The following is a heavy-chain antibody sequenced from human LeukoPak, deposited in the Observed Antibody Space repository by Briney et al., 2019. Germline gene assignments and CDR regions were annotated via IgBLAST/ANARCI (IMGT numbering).Heavy chain of an antibody. CDR3: ARARWKFYDQPPDY. J-gene: IGHJ4*02. D-gene: IGHD2/OR15-2a*01. V-gene: IGHV3-20*04. CDR2: INWDAGST. Sequence: GGSLRLSGAASGFTFDDYGMSWVRQAPGKGLKWVSGINWDAGSTGYADSVQGRCTISRDNAKNSLYLEMSSLRADDTALYYCARARWKFYDQPPDYWGQGTLVTVSS. CDR1: GFTFDDYG.